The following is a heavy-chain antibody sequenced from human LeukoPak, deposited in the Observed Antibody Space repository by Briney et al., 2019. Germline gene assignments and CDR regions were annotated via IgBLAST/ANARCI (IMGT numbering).Heavy chain of an antibody. V-gene: IGHV3-7*03. D-gene: IGHD6-13*01. Sequence: GGSLRLSCAASGFTFSSYWMNWARQAPGKGLEWVASINHNGNVNYYVDSVKGRFTISRDNAKNSLYLQMSNLRAEDTAVYFCARGGGSSWYRRVIYYFDYWGQGTLVTVSS. CDR3: ARGGGSSWYRRVIYYFDY. CDR2: INHNGNVN. CDR1: GFTFSSYW. J-gene: IGHJ4*02.